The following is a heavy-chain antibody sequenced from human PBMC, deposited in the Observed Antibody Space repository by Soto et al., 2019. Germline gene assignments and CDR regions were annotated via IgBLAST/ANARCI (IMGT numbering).Heavy chain of an antibody. CDR3: ARAGCDGGSCYTLVGLRYGMDV. V-gene: IGHV3-30-3*01. Sequence: QVQLVESGGGVVQPGRSLRLSCAASGFTFSSYAMHWVRQAPGKGLEWVAVISYDGSNKYYADSVKGRFTISRDNSKNMLYLQINSLRAEDTAVYYCARAGCDGGSCYTLVGLRYGMDVWGQGTTVTVSS. J-gene: IGHJ6*02. D-gene: IGHD2-15*01. CDR2: ISYDGSNK. CDR1: GFTFSSYA.